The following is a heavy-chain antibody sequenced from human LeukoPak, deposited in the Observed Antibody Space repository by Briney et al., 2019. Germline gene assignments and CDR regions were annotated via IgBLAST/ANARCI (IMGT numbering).Heavy chain of an antibody. Sequence: ASVKVSCXASGYTFTGYYMHWVRQARGQGLEWMGRINPNSGGTNYAQKFRGRVTMTRDTSISTAYMELSRLRSDDTAVYYCARDPNNWNLDVWGKGTTVTVSS. J-gene: IGHJ6*04. CDR1: GYTFTGYY. D-gene: IGHD1-20*01. CDR2: INPNSGGT. CDR3: ARDPNNWNLDV. V-gene: IGHV1-2*06.